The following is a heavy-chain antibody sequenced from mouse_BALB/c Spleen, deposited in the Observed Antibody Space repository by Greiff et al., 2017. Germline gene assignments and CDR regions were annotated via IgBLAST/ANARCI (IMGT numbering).Heavy chain of an antibody. CDR3: ARGDYYYGSSRYFDV. CDR1: GFTFSSYA. Sequence: DVMLVESGGGLVKPGGSLKLSCAASGFTFSSYAMSWVRQTPEKRLEWVASISSGGSTYYPDSVKGRFTISRDNARNILYLQMSSLRSEDTAMYYCARGDYYYGSSRYFDVWGAGTTVTVSS. CDR2: ISSGGST. D-gene: IGHD1-1*01. V-gene: IGHV5-6-5*01. J-gene: IGHJ1*01.